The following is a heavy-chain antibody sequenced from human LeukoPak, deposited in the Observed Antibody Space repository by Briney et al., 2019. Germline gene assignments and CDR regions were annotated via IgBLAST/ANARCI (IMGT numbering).Heavy chain of an antibody. CDR1: GFTFSSYG. Sequence: GGSLRLSCAASGFTFSSYGMDWVHQAPGKGLEWVAVISYDGSNKYYADSVKGRFTISRDNSKNTLYLQMNSLRAEDTAVYYCAKDPRLMIASEYFQHWGQGTLVTVSS. J-gene: IGHJ1*01. CDR2: ISYDGSNK. CDR3: AKDPRLMIASEYFQH. D-gene: IGHD3-22*01. V-gene: IGHV3-30*18.